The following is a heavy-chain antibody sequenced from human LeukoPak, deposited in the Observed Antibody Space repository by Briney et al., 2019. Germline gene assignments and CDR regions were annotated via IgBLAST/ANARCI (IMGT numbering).Heavy chain of an antibody. V-gene: IGHV4-4*07. CDR3: AREVTTIDY. Sequence: SETLSLTCTVSGGSISTYYWSWIRQPAGGGLEWIGRIYNSGSTNYNPSLKSRVTMSVDTSKNQFSLKLTSVTAADTAVYYCAREVTTIDYWGQGTLVTVSS. CDR1: GGSISTYY. J-gene: IGHJ4*02. D-gene: IGHD4-17*01. CDR2: IYNSGST.